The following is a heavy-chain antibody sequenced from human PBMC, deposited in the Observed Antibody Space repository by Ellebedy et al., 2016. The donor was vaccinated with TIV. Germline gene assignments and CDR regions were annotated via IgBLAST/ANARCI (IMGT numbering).Heavy chain of an antibody. Sequence: GGSLRLSCAASGFTFDDYAMHWVRQAPGKGLEWVSGISWNSGSIGYADSVKGRFTISRDNSKNSLYLQMNSLRTEDTALYYCAKCTAWRGVNDAFDIWGQGTMVTVSS. V-gene: IGHV3-9*01. CDR2: ISWNSGSI. CDR3: AKCTAWRGVNDAFDI. J-gene: IGHJ3*02. D-gene: IGHD3-10*01. CDR1: GFTFDDYA.